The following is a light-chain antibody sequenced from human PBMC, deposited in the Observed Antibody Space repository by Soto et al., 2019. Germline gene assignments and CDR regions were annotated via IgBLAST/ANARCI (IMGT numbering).Light chain of an antibody. V-gene: IGKV3-20*01. J-gene: IGKJ5*01. CDR2: GAS. CDR3: QLYGVSSPRIT. CDR1: QTVSASY. Sequence: EIVLTQCPATLTLSPGERATLSCRASQTVSASYLAWYQQKPGQAPRLLIYGASNRIIGIPDRFSGSVSGTDFTLTISRLEPEDFAVYYCQLYGVSSPRITFGQGTRPEIK.